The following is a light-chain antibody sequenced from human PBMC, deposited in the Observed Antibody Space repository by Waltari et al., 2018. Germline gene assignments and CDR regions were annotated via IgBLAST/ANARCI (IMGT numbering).Light chain of an antibody. CDR3: HVWDTSSDSQI. Sequence: SYVLTQPPSVSVAPGQTAKITCGGNTIGSKHVHWYQQRPGQAPVLGVHDDSERPSGIPERFSGSNSRNTATLTVHRVEAGDEADYYCHVWDTSSDSQIFGGGTKLTVL. CDR2: DDS. CDR1: TIGSKH. J-gene: IGLJ2*01. V-gene: IGLV3-21*02.